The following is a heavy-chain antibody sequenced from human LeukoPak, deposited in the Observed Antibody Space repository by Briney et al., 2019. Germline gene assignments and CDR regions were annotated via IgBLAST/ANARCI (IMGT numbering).Heavy chain of an antibody. D-gene: IGHD6-6*01. Sequence: QPGRSLRLSCAAFGFNFDDYAMHWVRQAPGKGLEWVSGISWNSGSIGYADSVKGRFTISRDNAKNSLYLQMNSLRAEDMALYYCAKDRGTGDSSSHFDYWGQGTLVTVSS. CDR2: ISWNSGSI. CDR1: GFNFDDYA. J-gene: IGHJ4*02. CDR3: AKDRGTGDSSSHFDY. V-gene: IGHV3-9*03.